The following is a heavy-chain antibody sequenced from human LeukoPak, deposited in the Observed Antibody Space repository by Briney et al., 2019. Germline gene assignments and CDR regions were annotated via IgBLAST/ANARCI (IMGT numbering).Heavy chain of an antibody. CDR1: GFTFSNYW. CDR2: IDTDGSIT. J-gene: IGHJ4*02. V-gene: IGHV3-74*01. Sequence: GGSLRLSCAASGFTFSNYWMHWVRQAPGRGLVWVSRIDTDGSITTYADSVKGRFTISRDNAKNTLYLQMNSLRAEDTAVYYCASDSVDTALGIDYWGQGTLVTVSS. D-gene: IGHD5-18*01. CDR3: ASDSVDTALGIDY.